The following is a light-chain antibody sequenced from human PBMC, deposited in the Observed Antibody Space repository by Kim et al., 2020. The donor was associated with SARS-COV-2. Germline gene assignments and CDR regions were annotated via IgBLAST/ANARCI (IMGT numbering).Light chain of an antibody. Sequence: SPGERATLSCRASQSVGSNYLAWYQQKPGQAPRLLIHGAASRATGIPDRFSSIGSGTDFTLIISRLEPEDFAVYYCQQYGDSPITFGQGTRLEIK. CDR1: QSVGSNY. V-gene: IGKV3-20*01. CDR3: QQYGDSPIT. CDR2: GAA. J-gene: IGKJ5*01.